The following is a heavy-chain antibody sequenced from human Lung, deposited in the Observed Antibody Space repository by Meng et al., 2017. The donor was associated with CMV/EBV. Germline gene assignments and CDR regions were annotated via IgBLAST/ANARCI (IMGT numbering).Heavy chain of an antibody. J-gene: IGHJ6*02. Sequence: GSLRLSXAASGFTFSDYYMSWIRQAPGKGLEWVSYISSSGSTIYYADSVKGRFTISRDNAKNSLYLQMNSLRAEDTAVYYCARDPGPSFWSGYYPGGMDVWGQGTTVTVSS. CDR1: GFTFSDYY. D-gene: IGHD3-3*01. CDR3: ARDPGPSFWSGYYPGGMDV. CDR2: ISSSGSTI. V-gene: IGHV3-11*01.